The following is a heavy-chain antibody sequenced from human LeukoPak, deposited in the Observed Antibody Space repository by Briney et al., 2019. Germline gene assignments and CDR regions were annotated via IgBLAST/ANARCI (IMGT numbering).Heavy chain of an antibody. V-gene: IGHV3-30*18. CDR2: ISYDGSNK. Sequence: GGSLRLSCAASGFTFSSYGMHWVRQAPGKGLEWVAVISYDGSNKYYADSVKGRFTISRDNSKNTLYLQMNSLRAEDTAVYYCAKGPRPYYYYYYYMDVWGKGTTVTVSS. CDR3: AKGPRPYYYYYYYMDV. CDR1: GFTFSSYG. J-gene: IGHJ6*03.